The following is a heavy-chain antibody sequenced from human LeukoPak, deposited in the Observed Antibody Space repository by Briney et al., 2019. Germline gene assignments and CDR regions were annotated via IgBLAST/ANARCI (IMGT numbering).Heavy chain of an antibody. Sequence: GSSVRVSCKLSGYSLTELSIHRVRQAPGKGLEWLGGFDPEDNDTIYAQNFQGRVILTEDTSTDTAYMELSSLRSEDTAVYYCTSHDYYFDYWGQGTLVTVSS. CDR3: TSHDYYFDY. J-gene: IGHJ4*02. CDR1: GYSLTELS. V-gene: IGHV1-24*01. D-gene: IGHD3-10*01. CDR2: FDPEDNDT.